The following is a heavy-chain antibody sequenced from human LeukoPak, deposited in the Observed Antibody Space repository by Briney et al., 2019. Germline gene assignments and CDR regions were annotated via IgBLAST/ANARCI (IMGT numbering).Heavy chain of an antibody. J-gene: IGHJ3*01. Sequence: PGGSLRLSCAASGFAFRTYEMNWVRQAPGKGLEWVSYISDSGETIYYADFVKGRFTISRDNAKNLLYLQMNSLRTEDTALYYYARDFDFDVWGQGTMATVSS. CDR1: GFAFRTYE. CDR2: ISDSGETI. CDR3: ARDFDFDV. V-gene: IGHV3-48*03.